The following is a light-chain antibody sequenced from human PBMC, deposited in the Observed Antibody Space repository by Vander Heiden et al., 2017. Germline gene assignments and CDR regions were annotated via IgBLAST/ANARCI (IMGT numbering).Light chain of an antibody. CDR3: QQLKKYLEYS. V-gene: IGKV1-9*01. J-gene: IGKJ2*01. Sequence: IQLTQSPTSLSASVGDRVTITCRASQGINNFLAWYQQKPGNAPRLLIYGASTLHSGVPSRFSGSASGTDFALTISGLQPEDVATYYCQQLKKYLEYSFGQGTKLEIK. CDR1: QGINNF. CDR2: GAS.